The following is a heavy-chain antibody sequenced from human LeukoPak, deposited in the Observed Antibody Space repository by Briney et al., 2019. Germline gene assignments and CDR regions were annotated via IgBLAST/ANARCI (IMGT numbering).Heavy chain of an antibody. V-gene: IGHV1-18*01. Sequence: EASVKVSCKASGYTFTSYGISWVRQAPGQGLEWMGWISAYNGNTNYAQKLQGRVTMTTDTSTSTAYMELRSLRSDDTAVYYCARVVMIVGLNWFDPWGQGTLVTVSS. CDR1: GYTFTSYG. CDR3: ARVVMIVGLNWFDP. CDR2: ISAYNGNT. J-gene: IGHJ5*02. D-gene: IGHD3-22*01.